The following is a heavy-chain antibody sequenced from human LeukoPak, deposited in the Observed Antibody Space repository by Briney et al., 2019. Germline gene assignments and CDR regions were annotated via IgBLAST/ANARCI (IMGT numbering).Heavy chain of an antibody. CDR2: ITSSGGTT. V-gene: IGHV3-48*03. J-gene: IGHJ4*02. D-gene: IGHD6-6*01. CDR3: ARVGLSSSSLDY. Sequence: GGSLRLSCAASGFTFISYDMNWVRQAPGRGLEWVSYITSSGGTTYYTDSVKGRFTISRDNARNSLYLQMNSLRAEDTAIYYCARVGLSSSSLDYWGQGTLVTASS. CDR1: GFTFISYD.